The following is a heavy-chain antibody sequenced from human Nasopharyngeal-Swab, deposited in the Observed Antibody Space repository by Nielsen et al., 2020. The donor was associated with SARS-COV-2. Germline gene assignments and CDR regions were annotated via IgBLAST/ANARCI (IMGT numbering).Heavy chain of an antibody. Sequence: GGSLRLSCAASGFTFSSYAMSWVRQAPGKGLEWVSTISGSGDISYYADSVKGRFTISRDNSNNTLYLQMDSLRAEDTAVYYCAKDVFSGSYNYFDCWGQGTLVTVSS. CDR1: GFTFSSYA. D-gene: IGHD3-10*01. CDR3: AKDVFSGSYNYFDC. J-gene: IGHJ4*02. V-gene: IGHV3-23*01. CDR2: ISGSGDIS.